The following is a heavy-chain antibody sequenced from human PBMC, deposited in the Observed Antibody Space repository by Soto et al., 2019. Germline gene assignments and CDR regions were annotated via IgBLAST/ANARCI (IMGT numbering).Heavy chain of an antibody. J-gene: IGHJ4*02. CDR3: ARLDFYAERFDY. CDR1: GFTFSDHY. Sequence: PGGSLRLSCAASGFTFSDHYMSWVRQAPGKGLEWVSAIYSGGSPYYGDSVKGRFTISRDNSQNTVYLQMNSLRPEDTAVYYCARLDFYAERFDYWGQGTLVTVSS. V-gene: IGHV3-53*01. CDR2: IYSGGSP. D-gene: IGHD2-2*01.